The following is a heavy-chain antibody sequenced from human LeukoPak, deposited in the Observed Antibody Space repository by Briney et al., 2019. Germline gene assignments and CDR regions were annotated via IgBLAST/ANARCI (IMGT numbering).Heavy chain of an antibody. CDR3: ARGLRLPSRSSPAVPHV. Sequence: SETLFLTCAVYGGSFSGYYWSCIRQPPGKGLEWIGEIHPSGSTDYNPSLKGRVTISPDTSKTQFFLKMTSVTAADTAVYHCARGLRLPSRSSPAVPHVWGKGTTVTVSA. CDR1: GGSFSGYY. CDR2: IHPSGST. V-gene: IGHV4-34*01. D-gene: IGHD2-2*01. J-gene: IGHJ6*04.